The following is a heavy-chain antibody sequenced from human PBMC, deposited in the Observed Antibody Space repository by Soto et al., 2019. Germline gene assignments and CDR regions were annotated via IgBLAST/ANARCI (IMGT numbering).Heavy chain of an antibody. V-gene: IGHV3-66*01. Sequence: EVRLVQSGGGLVQPGGSLRLSCAASLFIVSDNYMRWVRQAPGKGLEWVSLIYSGGGTDYAESVKGRFTISRDNSKNTLYLQMNSLKAEDTGIYSCATRMTTAPYWGQGTVVTVSS. CDR2: IYSGGGT. D-gene: IGHD4-17*01. CDR3: ATRMTTAPY. J-gene: IGHJ4*02. CDR1: LFIVSDNY.